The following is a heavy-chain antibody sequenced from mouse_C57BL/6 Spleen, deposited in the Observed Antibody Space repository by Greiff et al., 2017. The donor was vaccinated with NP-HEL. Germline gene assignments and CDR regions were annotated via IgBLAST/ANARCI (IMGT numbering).Heavy chain of an antibody. CDR2: ISNGGGST. D-gene: IGHD1-1*01. CDR1: GFTFSDYY. CDR3: ARHLHYYGSSYGDY. Sequence: EVKLMESGGGLVQPGGSLKLSCAASGFTFSDYYMYWVRQTPEKRLEWVAYISNGGGSTYYPDTVKGRFTISRDNAKNTLYLQMSRLKSEDTAMYYCARHLHYYGSSYGDYWGQGTSVTVSS. J-gene: IGHJ4*01. V-gene: IGHV5-12*01.